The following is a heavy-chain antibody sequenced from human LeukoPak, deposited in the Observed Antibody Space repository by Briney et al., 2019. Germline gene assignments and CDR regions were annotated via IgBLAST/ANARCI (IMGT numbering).Heavy chain of an antibody. CDR1: GGSISSSNW. V-gene: IGHV4-4*02. CDR3: ARGTGNWNYRV. Sequence: SETLSLTCIVSGGSISSSNWWSWVRQPPGKGLEWIGEIYHSGSTNYNPSLKSRVTISVDTSKNQFSLKLSSVTAADTAVYYCARGTGNWNYRVWGQGTLVTVSS. D-gene: IGHD1-7*01. CDR2: IYHSGST. J-gene: IGHJ4*02.